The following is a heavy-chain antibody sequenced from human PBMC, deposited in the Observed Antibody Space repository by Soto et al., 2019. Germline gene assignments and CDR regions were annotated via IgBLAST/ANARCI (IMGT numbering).Heavy chain of an antibody. CDR3: ARDMDIVVVPAAIGYYYYGMDV. CDR1: GYTFTSYG. D-gene: IGHD2-2*03. V-gene: IGHV1-18*04. CDR2: ISAYNGNT. J-gene: IGHJ6*02. Sequence: ASVKVSCKASGYTFTSYGISWVRQAPGQGLEWMGWISAYNGNTNYAQKLQGRVTMTTDTSTSTAYMELRSLRSDDTAVYYCARDMDIVVVPAAIGYYYYGMDVWGQGTTVTVSS.